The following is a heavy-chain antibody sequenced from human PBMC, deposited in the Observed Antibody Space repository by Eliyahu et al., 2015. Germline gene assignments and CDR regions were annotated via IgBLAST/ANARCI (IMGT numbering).Heavy chain of an antibody. J-gene: IGHJ4*02. Sequence: EEQVVESGGGLVQPGGSLRLSCAAXGFLVSNNFMNWVRQAPGKGLEWVSVIYSGGGTHYADSVKGRFTISRDNYKNTVYLQMSSLRTEDTAVYYCTRDPGHGGSDYWGQGTLVTVSS. V-gene: IGHV3-53*01. CDR1: GFLVSNNF. CDR3: TRDPGHGGSDY. D-gene: IGHD2-15*01. CDR2: IYSGGGT.